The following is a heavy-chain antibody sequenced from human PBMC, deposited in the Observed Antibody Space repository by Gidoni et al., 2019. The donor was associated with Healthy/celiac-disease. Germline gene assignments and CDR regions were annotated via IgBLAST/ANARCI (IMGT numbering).Heavy chain of an antibody. CDR1: GSTFDDYA. J-gene: IGHJ3*02. Sequence: EVQLVESGGGLVQPGRSLRLSCAASGSTFDDYAMHWVRQAPGKGLEWVSGISWNSGSIGYADSVKGRFTISRDNAKNSLYLQMNSLRAEDTALYYCAKASTLFGVVPSPLDAFDIWGQGTMVTVSS. V-gene: IGHV3-9*01. D-gene: IGHD3-3*01. CDR2: ISWNSGSI. CDR3: AKASTLFGVVPSPLDAFDI.